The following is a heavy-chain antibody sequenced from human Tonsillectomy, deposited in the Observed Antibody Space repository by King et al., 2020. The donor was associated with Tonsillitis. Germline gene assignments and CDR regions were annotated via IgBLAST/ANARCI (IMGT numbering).Heavy chain of an antibody. CDR1: GFTFRSYA. Sequence: QLVQSGGGVVQPGGSLRISCAASGFTFRSYAMHWVRQAPGKGLEWVAVISYHGSNKYYTDSVKGRFTISRDNAENTLYLQMNSLRPEDTAVYYCVKMYYYGSGSEVGNSYFDYWGHGTRVTVSS. J-gene: IGHJ4*01. CDR2: ISYHGSNK. D-gene: IGHD3-10*01. CDR3: VKMYYYGSGSEVGNSYFDY. V-gene: IGHV3-30*04.